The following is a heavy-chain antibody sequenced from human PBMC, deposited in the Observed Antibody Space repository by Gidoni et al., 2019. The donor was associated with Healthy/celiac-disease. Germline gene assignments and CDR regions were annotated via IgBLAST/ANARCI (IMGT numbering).Heavy chain of an antibody. CDR2: ISSSSSHI. D-gene: IGHD2-2*01. J-gene: IGHJ4*02. Sequence: EVQLVESGGGLVKPGGSLRLSCAASGFTFRSYSMNWVRQAPGKGREWVSSISSSSSHIYYADSVKGRFTISRDNAKNSLYLQMNSLRAEDTAVYYCARGYCSSTSCPIDYWGQGTLVTVSS. CDR1: GFTFRSYS. CDR3: ARGYCSSTSCPIDY. V-gene: IGHV3-21*01.